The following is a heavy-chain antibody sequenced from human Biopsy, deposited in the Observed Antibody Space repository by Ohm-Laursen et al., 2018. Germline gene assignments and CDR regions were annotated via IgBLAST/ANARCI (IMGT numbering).Heavy chain of an antibody. V-gene: IGHV1-2*02. J-gene: IGHJ6*02. D-gene: IGHD3-9*01. CDR3: ARVPAYPSIDGYYGLDL. CDR2: INPNSGNA. Sequence: ASVKASCKASGYTIAGYYLHWARHAPGHGLEWMGWINPNSGNANYAQSFQGRLTVTRDTSISTAYMELTSLTFDDTAIYYCARVPAYPSIDGYYGLDLWGQGTTVIVSS. CDR1: GYTIAGYY.